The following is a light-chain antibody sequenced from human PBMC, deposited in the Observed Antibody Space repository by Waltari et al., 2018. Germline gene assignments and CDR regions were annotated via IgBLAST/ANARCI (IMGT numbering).Light chain of an antibody. Sequence: EIVLTQSPATLSLSPGEIATLSCRASQSVSSYLAWYQQNPGQAPRLLIYDASNRATGLPARFSGSGSGTDFTLTISSLEPEDFAVYYCQQRSNWPPGSTFGQGTKLEIK. CDR2: DAS. V-gene: IGKV3-11*01. CDR3: QQRSNWPPGST. J-gene: IGKJ2*01. CDR1: QSVSSY.